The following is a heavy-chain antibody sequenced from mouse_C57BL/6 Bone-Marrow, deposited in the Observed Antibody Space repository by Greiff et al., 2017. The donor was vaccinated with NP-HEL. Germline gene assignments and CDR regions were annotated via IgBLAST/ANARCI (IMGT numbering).Heavy chain of an antibody. CDR1: GFSLSTFGMG. J-gene: IGHJ3*01. V-gene: IGHV8-8*01. D-gene: IGHD2-4*01. CDR2: IWWDDDK. CDR3: ARIYYDYDEFAY. Sequence: QVTLKVSGPGILQPSQTLSLTCSFSGFSLSTFGMGVGWIRQPPGKGLEWLAHIWWDDDKYYNPALKRRLPISKDTSKNQVFLKIANVDTADTATYFCARIYYDYDEFAYWGQGTLVTVSA.